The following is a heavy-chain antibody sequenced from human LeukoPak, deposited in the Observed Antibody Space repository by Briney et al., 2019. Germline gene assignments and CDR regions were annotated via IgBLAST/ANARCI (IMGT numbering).Heavy chain of an antibody. CDR1: GYTFSGYY. D-gene: IGHD7-27*01. CDR2: INPQSGDT. CDR3: ARASNWGSFDY. Sequence: GASVKVSCKASGYTFSGYYMHWVRQAPGQGLEWMGWINPQSGDTKYGHKFQGRVTMTRDTSISTAYLELIRLRYDDTAVYYCARASNWGSFDYWGQGTLVTVSS. J-gene: IGHJ4*02. V-gene: IGHV1-2*07.